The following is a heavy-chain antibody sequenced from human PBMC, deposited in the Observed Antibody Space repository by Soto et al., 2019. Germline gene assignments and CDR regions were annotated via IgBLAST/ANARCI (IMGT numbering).Heavy chain of an antibody. V-gene: IGHV1-46*01. J-gene: IGHJ4*02. Sequence: QVQLVQSGAEVKNPGASVKISCTASGYNFINNYIYWVRQAPGQGLEYMGLIYLSGGNTKYAQQFQDRVTMTRDTSTNTVYLELTSLRFDDTAMYYCAKEGAEWGQGTLVTVSS. CDR1: GYNFINNY. CDR3: AKEGAE. CDR2: IYLSGGNT.